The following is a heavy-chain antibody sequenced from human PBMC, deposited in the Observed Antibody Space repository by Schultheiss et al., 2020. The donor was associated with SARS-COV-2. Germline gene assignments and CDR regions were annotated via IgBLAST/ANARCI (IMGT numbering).Heavy chain of an antibody. Sequence: SETLSLTCTVSGGSISSSSYYWGWIRQPPGKGLEWIGSIYYSGSTYYNPSLKSRVTISVDTSKNQFSLKLSSVTAADTAVYYCARFYLAGYSSSWYYYGMDVWGQGTTVTVSS. CDR2: IYYSGST. V-gene: IGHV4-39*07. J-gene: IGHJ6*02. D-gene: IGHD6-13*01. CDR1: GGSISSSSYY. CDR3: ARFYLAGYSSSWYYYGMDV.